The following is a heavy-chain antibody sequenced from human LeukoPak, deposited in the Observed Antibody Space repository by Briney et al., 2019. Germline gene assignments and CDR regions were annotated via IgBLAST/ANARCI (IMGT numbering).Heavy chain of an antibody. Sequence: GGSLRLSCAASGFTFSNYALSWVRQAPGKGLEWVSDISGSGGSTYYADSVKGRFTISRDKSKNTMYLQMNSLRAEDTAVYYCAKRIQSAMAMGYWGQGTLVTVSS. J-gene: IGHJ4*02. CDR3: AKRIQSAMAMGY. CDR1: GFTFSNYA. V-gene: IGHV3-23*01. D-gene: IGHD5-18*01. CDR2: ISGSGGST.